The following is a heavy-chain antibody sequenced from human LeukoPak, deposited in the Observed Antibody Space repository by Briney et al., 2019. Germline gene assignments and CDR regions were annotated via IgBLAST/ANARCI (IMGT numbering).Heavy chain of an antibody. CDR2: ISGSGGST. Sequence: GGSLRLSCAASGFTFSNSAMSWVRQAPGKGLEWVSTISGSGGSTYYADSVKGRFTISRDNSKSTLYLQINSLRAEDTAVYYCAKSGYNRSDYWGQGTLVTVSS. J-gene: IGHJ4*02. V-gene: IGHV3-23*01. CDR1: GFTFSNSA. CDR3: AKSGYNRSDY. D-gene: IGHD5-24*01.